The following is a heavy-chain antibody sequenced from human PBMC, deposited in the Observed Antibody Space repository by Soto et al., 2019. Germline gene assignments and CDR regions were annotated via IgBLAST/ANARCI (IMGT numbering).Heavy chain of an antibody. CDR3: ASALYYYDSSGSDGDY. Sequence: QVQLVESGGGVVQPGRSLRLSCAASGFTFSSYGMHWVRQAPGKGLEWVAVIWYDGSNKYYADSVKGRFTISRDNSKNTLYLQMNSLRAEDTAVYYCASALYYYDSSGSDGDYWGQGTLVTVSS. J-gene: IGHJ4*02. D-gene: IGHD3-22*01. V-gene: IGHV3-33*01. CDR2: IWYDGSNK. CDR1: GFTFSSYG.